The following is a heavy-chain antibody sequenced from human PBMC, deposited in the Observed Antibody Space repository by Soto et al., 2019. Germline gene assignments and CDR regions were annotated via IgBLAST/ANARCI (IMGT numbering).Heavy chain of an antibody. CDR2: ISSSSSTI. CDR1: GFTFSSYS. CDR3: ARDGWVYCSSTSCYIGPIDYYYGMDV. Sequence: LRLSCAASGFTFSSYSMNWVRQAPGKGLEWVSYISSSSSTIYYADSVKGRFTISRDNAKNSLYLQMNSLRDEDTAVYYCARDGWVYCSSTSCYIGPIDYYYGMDVWGQGTTVTVSS. V-gene: IGHV3-48*02. D-gene: IGHD2-2*02. J-gene: IGHJ6*02.